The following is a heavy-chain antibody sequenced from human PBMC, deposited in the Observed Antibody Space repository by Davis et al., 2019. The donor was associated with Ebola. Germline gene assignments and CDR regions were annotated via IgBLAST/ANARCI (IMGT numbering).Heavy chain of an antibody. Sequence: PGGSLRLSCTVSGGSISSSSYYWGWIRQPPGKGLEWIGSIYYSGSTYYNPSLKSRVTISVDTSKNQFSLKLSSVTAADTAVYYCASSPGGQQLSRRYFDYWGQGTLVTVSS. J-gene: IGHJ4*02. V-gene: IGHV4-39*07. CDR1: GGSISSSSYY. CDR2: IYYSGST. D-gene: IGHD6-13*01. CDR3: ASSPGGQQLSRRYFDY.